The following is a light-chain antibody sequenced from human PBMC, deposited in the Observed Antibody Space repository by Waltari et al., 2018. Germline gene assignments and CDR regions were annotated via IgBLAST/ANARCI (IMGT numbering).Light chain of an antibody. CDR3: QQYYSTPWT. CDR1: QSVLYSSNNKNY. CDR2: WAS. Sequence: DIVMTQSTDSLAVSLGERATINCKSSQSVLYSSNNKNYLAWYQQKPGQPPKLLIYWASNRESGVPDRISGSGSGTDFTLTISSLQAEDVAVYYCQQYYSTPWTFGQGTKVEIK. J-gene: IGKJ1*01. V-gene: IGKV4-1*01.